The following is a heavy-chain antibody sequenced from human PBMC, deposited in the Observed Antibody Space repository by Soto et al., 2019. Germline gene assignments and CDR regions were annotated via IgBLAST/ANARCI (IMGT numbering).Heavy chain of an antibody. J-gene: IGHJ4*02. CDR1: GFTFSSYS. CDR3: AKDLLENYYARRETY. CDR2: ISSSSSTI. D-gene: IGHD3-22*01. Sequence: GGSLRLSCAASGFTFSSYSMNWVRQAPGKGLEWVSYISSSSSTIHYSDSVKGRFTISRDNSKNTLYLQMNSLRAEDTAVYYYAKDLLENYYARRETYGGQGTLDIVSS. V-gene: IGHV3-48*01.